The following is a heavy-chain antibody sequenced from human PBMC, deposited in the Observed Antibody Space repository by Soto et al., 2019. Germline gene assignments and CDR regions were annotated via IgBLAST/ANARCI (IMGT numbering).Heavy chain of an antibody. CDR3: ARASHWSSGHYHYYYAMDV. J-gene: IGHJ6*02. V-gene: IGHV3-7*01. Sequence: PGGSLRLSXAASGSTFSVYSMTWVRQAPGKGLEWVANIKEDGSEKYYVDSVKGRFTISRDNAKNSLYLRMNSLRAEDTAVYYCARASHWSSGHYHYYYAMDVWGQGTTVTVSS. D-gene: IGHD3-22*01. CDR2: IKEDGSEK. CDR1: GSTFSVYS.